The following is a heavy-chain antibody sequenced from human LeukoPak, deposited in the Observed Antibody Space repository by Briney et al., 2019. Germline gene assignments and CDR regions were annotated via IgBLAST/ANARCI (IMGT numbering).Heavy chain of an antibody. J-gene: IGHJ6*02. D-gene: IGHD5-18*01. V-gene: IGHV1-18*01. CDR1: GYTFSSYV. Sequence: GASVKVSCKASGYTFSSYVIIWVRQAPGQGLEWMGRISPNNGNTNYAEKVQGRVTMTTETSTSTAYMELRSLRSDDTAVYCCAKSRYINYYYYGMDVWGQGTTVTVSS. CDR2: ISPNNGNT. CDR3: AKSRYINYYYYGMDV.